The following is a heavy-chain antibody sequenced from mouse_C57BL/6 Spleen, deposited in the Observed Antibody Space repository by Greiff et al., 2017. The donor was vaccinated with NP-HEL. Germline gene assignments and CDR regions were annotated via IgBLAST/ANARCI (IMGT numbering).Heavy chain of an antibody. CDR2: IYPGDGDT. CDR3: AREEGYYYGSSGCAY. CDR1: GYAFSSSW. D-gene: IGHD1-1*01. J-gene: IGHJ3*01. V-gene: IGHV1-82*01. Sequence: QVQLQQSGPELVKPGASVKISCKASGYAFSSSWMNWVKQRPGKGLEWIGRIYPGDGDTNYTGKFKGKATLTADNSSSTAYMQLSSLTSEDSAVYFCAREEGYYYGSSGCAYWGQGTLVTVSA.